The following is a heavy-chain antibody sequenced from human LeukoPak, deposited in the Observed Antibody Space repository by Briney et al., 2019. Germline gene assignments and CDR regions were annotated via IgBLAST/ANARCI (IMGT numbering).Heavy chain of an antibody. V-gene: IGHV3-11*01. D-gene: IGHD6-19*01. CDR2: ISSSGSTI. CDR1: GFTFSDYY. CDR3: ARDQDSGYSSGWYYFDY. Sequence: PGGSLRLSCAASGFTFSDYYMSWIRQAPGKGLEWVSYISSSGSTIYYADSVKGRFTISRDNAKNSLYLQMDSLRAEDTAVCYCARDQDSGYSSGWYYFDYWGQGTLVTVSS. J-gene: IGHJ4*02.